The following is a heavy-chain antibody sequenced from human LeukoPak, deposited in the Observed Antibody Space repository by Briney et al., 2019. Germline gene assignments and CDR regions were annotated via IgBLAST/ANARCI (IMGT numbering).Heavy chain of an antibody. D-gene: IGHD3/OR15-3a*01. J-gene: IGHJ2*01. Sequence: GGSLRLSCEASGFSFGTFGMTWVRQAPGKGLEWVSGITGSSTWTYYADSVRGRFTISRDNSKSSLHLQMNNLTADDTAIYYCARELVSLGTGYFDLWGRGTLVTVAS. V-gene: IGHV3-23*01. CDR1: GFSFGTFG. CDR2: ITGSSTWT. CDR3: ARELVSLGTGYFDL.